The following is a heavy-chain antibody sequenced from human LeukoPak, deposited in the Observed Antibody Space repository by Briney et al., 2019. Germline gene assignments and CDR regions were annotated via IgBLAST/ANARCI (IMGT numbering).Heavy chain of an antibody. D-gene: IGHD4-11*01. CDR2: VYYRGNT. J-gene: IGHJ4*02. CDR3: ARHLTTVTTGFDY. Sequence: SETLSLTCTVSGGSINSSSYYWGWIRQPPGKGLESIVSVYYRGNTYYNPSLKSRVTISVDTSKNHFSLRLSSVTAADTAVYYCARHLTTVTTGFDYWGQGTLVTVSS. CDR1: GGSINSSSYY. V-gene: IGHV4-39*01.